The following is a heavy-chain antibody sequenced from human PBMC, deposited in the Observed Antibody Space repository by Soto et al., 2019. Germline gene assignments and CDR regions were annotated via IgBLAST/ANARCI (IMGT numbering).Heavy chain of an antibody. V-gene: IGHV1-18*01. CDR3: ARGEDIVVVVAGHGWFDP. Sequence: ASLRERYKASGDTCVHLGSSWVSKTPGQVLEWMGWIRAYNGNRTYEEKLQGRVTMTTDTSTSTAYMELRSLRSDDTAVYYCARGEDIVVVVAGHGWFDPWCQGTLVTVSS. CDR1: GDTCVHLG. J-gene: IGHJ5*02. CDR2: IRAYNGNR. D-gene: IGHD2-15*01.